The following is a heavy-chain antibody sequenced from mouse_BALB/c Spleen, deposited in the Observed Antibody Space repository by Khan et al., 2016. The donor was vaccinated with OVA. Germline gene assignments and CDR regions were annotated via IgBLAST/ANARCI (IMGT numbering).Heavy chain of an antibody. J-gene: IGHJ3*01. CDR2: INPSSGYT. CDR1: GHIFTNYP. Sequence: QVQLQQSGAELARPGASVKMSCKTSGHIFTNYPMHWVQQRPGQGLEWIGYINPSSGYTNYNQKFKDKATLTADKSSSTAYMQLSSLTSDDSAVYYWASYYRYPAWFAYWGQGTLVTVSA. D-gene: IGHD2-14*01. V-gene: IGHV1-4*01. CDR3: ASYYRYPAWFAY.